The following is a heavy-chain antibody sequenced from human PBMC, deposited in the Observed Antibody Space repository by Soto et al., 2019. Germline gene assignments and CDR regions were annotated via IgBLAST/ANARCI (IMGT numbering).Heavy chain of an antibody. CDR3: ARGGVQDAFDI. CDR2: IYSGGGT. CDR1: GFVVDRTY. V-gene: IGHV3-53*01. J-gene: IGHJ3*02. D-gene: IGHD1-26*01. Sequence: PGGSLRLSCAASGFVVDRTYMTWVRQAPGKGLEWVSVIYSGGGTYYADSVEGRFTISRDTSKNTLHLQMNDLGAEDTALYYCARGGVQDAFDIWGQGTMVTVSS.